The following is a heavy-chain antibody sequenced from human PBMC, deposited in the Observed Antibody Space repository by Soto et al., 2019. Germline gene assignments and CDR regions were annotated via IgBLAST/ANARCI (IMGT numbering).Heavy chain of an antibody. J-gene: IGHJ4*02. Sequence: LQLQESGSGLVKPSQTLSLTCAVSGGSISSGGYSWSWIRQPPGKGLEWIGYIYHSGSTYYNPSLKSRVTISVDRSKNQFSLKLSSVTAADTAVYYCAGVIAARPLGYWCQGTLVTVSS. D-gene: IGHD6-6*01. CDR1: GGSISSGGYS. CDR2: IYHSGST. V-gene: IGHV4-30-2*01. CDR3: AGVIAARPLGY.